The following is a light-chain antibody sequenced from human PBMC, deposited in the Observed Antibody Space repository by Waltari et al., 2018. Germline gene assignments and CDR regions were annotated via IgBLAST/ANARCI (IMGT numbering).Light chain of an antibody. Sequence: SSELTQDPAVSEALGQTVRITCQGDSLRRYYASWYQQKPGQAPVLVIYGKNNRPSGIPDRFSGSSSGNTASLTITGAQAEDEADYYCNSRDSSGNHLVFGGGTKLTVL. CDR3: NSRDSSGNHLV. CDR1: SLRRYY. CDR2: GKN. J-gene: IGLJ2*01. V-gene: IGLV3-19*01.